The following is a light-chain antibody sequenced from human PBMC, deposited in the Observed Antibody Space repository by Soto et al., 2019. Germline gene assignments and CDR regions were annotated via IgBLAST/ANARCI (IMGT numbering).Light chain of an antibody. CDR3: TSYTTTNTLYV. Sequence: QSALTQPASVSGSPGQSITIPCTGTNSDVGAYNYVSWYQHHPGKAPKLMIYEVFTRSSGVSSRFSGSKSGSTASLTISGLQAEDEADYYCTSYTTTNTLYVCGTGTQLTVL. CDR1: NSDVGAYNY. V-gene: IGLV2-14*01. J-gene: IGLJ1*01. CDR2: EVF.